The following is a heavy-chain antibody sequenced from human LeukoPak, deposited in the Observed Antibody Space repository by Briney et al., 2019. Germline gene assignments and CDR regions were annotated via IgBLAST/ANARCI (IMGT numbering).Heavy chain of an antibody. V-gene: IGHV4-39*07. CDR3: ARITYYYDSSGYYSEYYFDY. CDR1: GGSISSSRYY. D-gene: IGHD3-22*01. Sequence: SETLSLTCTVSGGSISSSRYYWGWIRQPPGKGLEWIGNIYYSGSTYYNPSLKSRVTISVDTSKNQFSLKLSSVTAADTAVYYCARITYYYDSSGYYSEYYFDYWGQGTLVTVSS. CDR2: IYYSGST. J-gene: IGHJ4*02.